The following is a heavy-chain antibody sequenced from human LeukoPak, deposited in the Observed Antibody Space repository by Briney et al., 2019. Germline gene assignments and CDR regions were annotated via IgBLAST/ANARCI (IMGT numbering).Heavy chain of an antibody. CDR3: ARVDGDFWSHYYMDV. CDR2: IYYSGST. V-gene: IGHV4-30-4*08. CDR1: GGSISSGDYY. D-gene: IGHD3-3*01. Sequence: PSQTLSLTCTVSGGSISSGDYYWSWIRQPPGKGLEWIGYIYYSGSTYYNQSLKSRVTISVDTSKNRFSLKLSSVTAADTAVYYCARVDGDFWSHYYMDVWGKGTTVTVSS. J-gene: IGHJ6*03.